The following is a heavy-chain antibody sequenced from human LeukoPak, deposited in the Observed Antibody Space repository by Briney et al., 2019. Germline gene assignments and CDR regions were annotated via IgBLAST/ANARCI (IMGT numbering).Heavy chain of an antibody. CDR1: GGSISSYY. Sequence: SETLSLTCTVSGGSISSYYWSWIRQPPGKGLEWIGYIYYSGSTYYNPSLKSRVTVSVDRSKNQFSLKLSSVTAADTAVYYCARGYCSGGSCYNFDYWGQGTLVTVSS. J-gene: IGHJ4*02. D-gene: IGHD2-15*01. CDR2: IYYSGST. CDR3: ARGYCSGGSCYNFDY. V-gene: IGHV4-59*12.